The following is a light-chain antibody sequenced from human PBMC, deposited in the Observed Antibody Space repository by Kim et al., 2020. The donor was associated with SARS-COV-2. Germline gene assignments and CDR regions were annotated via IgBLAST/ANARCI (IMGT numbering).Light chain of an antibody. CDR2: AAS. V-gene: IGKV1-27*01. Sequence: ASCGDRVTVSCRASQDIANSLAWYQQKPGKVPNVLIYAASTLQSGVPSRFSGSGSGTEFTLTIGSLQTEDVATYYCQKYNSAPWTFGPGTKVDIK. CDR1: QDIANS. J-gene: IGKJ1*01. CDR3: QKYNSAPWT.